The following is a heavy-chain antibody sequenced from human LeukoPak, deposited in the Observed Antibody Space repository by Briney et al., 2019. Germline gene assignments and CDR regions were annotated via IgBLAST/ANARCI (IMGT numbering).Heavy chain of an antibody. CDR1: GGSVSSGSYY. V-gene: IGHV4-61*01. D-gene: IGHD6-19*01. J-gene: IGHJ5*02. CDR2: IHYSGST. CDR3: ARDGSVAGSHWFDP. Sequence: SETLSLTCTVSGGSVSSGSYYWSWIRQPPGKGLELIGYIHYSGSTYYNPSLKSRVTISVDTSKNQFSLKLSSVPAADTAVYYCARDGSVAGSHWFDPWGQGTLVTVSS.